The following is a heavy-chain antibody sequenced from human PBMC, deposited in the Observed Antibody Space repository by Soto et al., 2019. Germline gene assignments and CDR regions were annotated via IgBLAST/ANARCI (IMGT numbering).Heavy chain of an antibody. J-gene: IGHJ5*02. CDR2: MNETGST. CDR1: GGSFSGHY. CDR3: ARSRRGFGSSWYDWFDP. Sequence: PSETLSLTCAVYGGSFSGHYWSWIRQPPGKGLVWIGEMNETGSTKYNPSLKSRVTTALDTSKNQFSLKLSSVTAADTAVYYCARSRRGFGSSWYDWFDPCGQGALVT. D-gene: IGHD6-13*01. V-gene: IGHV4-34*01.